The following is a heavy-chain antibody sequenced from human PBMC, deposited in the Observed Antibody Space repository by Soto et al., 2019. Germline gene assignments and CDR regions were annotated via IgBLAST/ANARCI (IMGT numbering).Heavy chain of an antibody. V-gene: IGHV3-30*18. D-gene: IGHD1-26*01. CDR1: GFTFSSYG. CDR2: ISYDGSNT. CDR3: AKEGGLSGSYYISSSYYFDY. J-gene: IGHJ4*02. Sequence: QVQLVESGGGVVQPGRSLRLSCVASGFTFSSYGMHWVRQAPGKGLEWVAIISYDGSNTYYADSVKGRFTISRDNSKNTLDLQMNSLRAEDKSVYYCAKEGGLSGSYYISSSYYFDYWGQGTLVTVSS.